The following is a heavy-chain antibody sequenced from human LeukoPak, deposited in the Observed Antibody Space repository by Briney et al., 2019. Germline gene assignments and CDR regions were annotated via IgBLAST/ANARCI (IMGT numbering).Heavy chain of an antibody. Sequence: GSLRLSCAASGFTFSSYWMSWVRQAPGKGLEWVANIKQDGSEKYYVDSVKGRFTISRDNAKNSLYLQMNSLRAEDTAVYYCARGPLTGSGYDWLFDYWGQGTPVTVSS. CDR3: ARGPLTGSGYDWLFDY. D-gene: IGHD5-12*01. CDR2: IKQDGSEK. CDR1: GFTFSSYW. V-gene: IGHV3-7*03. J-gene: IGHJ4*02.